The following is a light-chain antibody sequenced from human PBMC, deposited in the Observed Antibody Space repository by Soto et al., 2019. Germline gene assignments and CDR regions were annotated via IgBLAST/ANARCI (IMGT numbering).Light chain of an antibody. CDR1: SRDVDGYDF. J-gene: IGLJ1*01. V-gene: IGLV2-11*01. Sequence: QSALTQPRSVSGSPGQSVAISCTGTSRDVDGYDFVSWYQHHPGKAPKLIIYEVSKRPSGVSHRFSGSKSGNTASLTISGLQAEDEADYFCCSFAGSFYVFGTGTKLTVL. CDR3: CSFAGSFYV. CDR2: EVS.